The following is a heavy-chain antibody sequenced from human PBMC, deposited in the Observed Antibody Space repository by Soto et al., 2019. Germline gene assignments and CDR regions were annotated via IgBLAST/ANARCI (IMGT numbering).Heavy chain of an antibody. CDR2: IYDSGST. CDR1: GGSVSSGSYY. V-gene: IGHV4-61*01. D-gene: IGHD2-2*02. Sequence: PSETLSLTCTVSGGSVSSGSYYWNWIRQPSGKGLEFIGYIYDSGSTNYNPSLKSRVTISIDTSKNQFSLKLGSVTAADTAVYYCAREGYCSSTSCYRGGDDWGQGTLVT. J-gene: IGHJ4*02. CDR3: AREGYCSSTSCYRGGDD.